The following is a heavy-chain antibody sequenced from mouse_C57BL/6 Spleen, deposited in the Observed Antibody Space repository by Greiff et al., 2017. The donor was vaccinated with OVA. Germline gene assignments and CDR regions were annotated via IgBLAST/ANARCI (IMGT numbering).Heavy chain of an antibody. J-gene: IGHJ2*01. CDR2: INPNNGGT. Sequence: EVQLQQSGPELVKPGASVKMSCKASGYTFTDYKMHWVQQSHGKRLEWIGYINPNNGGTSYNQKFKGKATLTVNKSSSTAYMELRSLTSEDSAVYYCARTGGSSCDYWGQGTTLTVSS. CDR1: GYTFTDYK. CDR3: ARTGGSSCDY. D-gene: IGHD1-1*01. V-gene: IGHV1-22*01.